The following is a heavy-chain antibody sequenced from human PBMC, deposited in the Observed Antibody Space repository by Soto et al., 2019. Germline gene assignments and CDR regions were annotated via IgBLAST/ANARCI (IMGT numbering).Heavy chain of an antibody. CDR3: AKDMVNANSVWDPFDI. D-gene: IGHD2-8*01. V-gene: IGHV3-23*01. CDR2: IGSVGGDT. CDR1: GFTFRNFA. Sequence: GGSLRLSCAASGFTFRNFAMTWVRQAPGKRLEWVSTIGSVGGDTYYADSVKGRFTISRDDPKNTLSLQMNSLRAEDTAIYFCAKDMVNANSVWDPFDIWGQGTMVTVSS. J-gene: IGHJ3*02.